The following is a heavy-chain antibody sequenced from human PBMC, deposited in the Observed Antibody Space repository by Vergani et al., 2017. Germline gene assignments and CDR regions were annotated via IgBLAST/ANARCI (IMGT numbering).Heavy chain of an antibody. D-gene: IGHD1-1*01. CDR1: GYTFTNYY. Sequence: QVLLVQSGAEVKKPGASVRVSCKTSGYTFTNYYLHWVRQAPGQGLEWMGIINPSGGSTTYAQQFQGRLTMTRDTSTSTVYMDLSNLRSEDTAVYYCARPHGDIIPTDPRRLDYWGQGTLVTVSS. V-gene: IGHV1-46*03. CDR3: ARPHGDIIPTDPRRLDY. J-gene: IGHJ4*02. CDR2: INPSGGST.